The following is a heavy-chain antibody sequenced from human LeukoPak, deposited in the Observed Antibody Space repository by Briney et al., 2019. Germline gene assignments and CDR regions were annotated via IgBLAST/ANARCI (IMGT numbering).Heavy chain of an antibody. Sequence: PGGSLRLSCAASGFSFKLSAMSWVRQAPGKGLEWVALISGSGSRGSGISGGNTYYADSVKGRFTISRDGSQNTVYLQMNGLRVEDTATYFCAKGRCGDSSCWYFDSWAKGTRVTVSS. J-gene: IGHJ4*02. V-gene: IGHV3-23*01. CDR2: ISGSGSRGSGISGGNT. D-gene: IGHD6-13*01. CDR1: GFSFKLSA. CDR3: AKGRCGDSSCWYFDS.